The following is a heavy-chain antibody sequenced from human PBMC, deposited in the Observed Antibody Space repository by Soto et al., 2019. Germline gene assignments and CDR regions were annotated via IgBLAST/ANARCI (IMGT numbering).Heavy chain of an antibody. CDR3: AKDSRSVVGATGGWFCDY. J-gene: IGHJ4*02. V-gene: IGHV3-23*01. CDR2: ISGSGGST. D-gene: IGHD1-26*01. Sequence: PRGSLRLSCAASGFTFSSYAMSWVRQAPGKGLEWVSAISGSGGSTYYADSVKGRFTISRDNSKNTLYLQMNSLRAEDTAVYYCAKDSRSVVGATGGWFCDYWGQGTLVTVSS. CDR1: GFTFSSYA.